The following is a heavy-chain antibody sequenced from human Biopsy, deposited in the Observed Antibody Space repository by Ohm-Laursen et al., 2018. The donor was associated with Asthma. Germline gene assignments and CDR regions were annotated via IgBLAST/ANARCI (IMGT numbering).Heavy chain of an antibody. Sequence: GASVKVSCKSLGGTFNTYVIGWVRQAPGQGLEWIGGINSVFGTRTYPQKFQDRVTITADDSTSTVYMELSSLRSEDTAVYYCARKAGSCISRTCYSLDFWGQGTLVTVSS. J-gene: IGHJ4*02. CDR3: ARKAGSCISRTCYSLDF. D-gene: IGHD2-2*01. CDR2: INSVFGTR. V-gene: IGHV1-69*13. CDR1: GGTFNTYV.